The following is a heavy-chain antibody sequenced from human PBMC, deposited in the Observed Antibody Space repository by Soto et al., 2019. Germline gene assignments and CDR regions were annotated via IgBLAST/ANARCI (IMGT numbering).Heavy chain of an antibody. Sequence: DVQLVESGGGLVQPGGSLRLSCAASELAFSSYSMNWVRQAPGKGLEWVSYISSRGSTIFYTDSVRGRFTISRDNAKNSLYLQMNSLRAEDTAIYYCATGQYNWNAGRDAFHIWGQGTMVTVSS. V-gene: IGHV3-48*01. CDR1: ELAFSSYS. D-gene: IGHD1-20*01. J-gene: IGHJ3*02. CDR3: ATGQYNWNAGRDAFHI. CDR2: ISSRGSTI.